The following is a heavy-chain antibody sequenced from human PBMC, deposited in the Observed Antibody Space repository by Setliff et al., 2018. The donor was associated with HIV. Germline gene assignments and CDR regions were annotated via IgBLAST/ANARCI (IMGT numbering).Heavy chain of an antibody. V-gene: IGHV3-30*02. CDR3: ARENYDILTGYYDY. Sequence: PGGSLRLSCAGSGFTFSGYGMHWVRQAPGKGLEWVGIIWYDGRHADYADSVKGRFTISRDNSKNTLYLQLDSLRAEDTAVYYCARENYDILTGYYDYWGQGALVTVSS. J-gene: IGHJ4*02. CDR2: IWYDGRHA. CDR1: GFTFSGYG. D-gene: IGHD3-9*01.